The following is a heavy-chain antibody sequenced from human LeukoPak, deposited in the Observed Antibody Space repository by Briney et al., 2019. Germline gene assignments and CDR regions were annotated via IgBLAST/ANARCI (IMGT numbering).Heavy chain of an antibody. V-gene: IGHV3-30-3*01. CDR3: ARPPRG. J-gene: IGHJ4*02. CDR1: GFTFSSYA. CDR2: ISYDGSNK. Sequence: GGSLRLSCAASGFTFSSYAMHWVRQAPGKGLEWVAVISYDGSNKYYTDSVKGRFTISRDNSKNTLYLQMNSLRAEDTAVYYCARPPRGWGQRTLVTVSS.